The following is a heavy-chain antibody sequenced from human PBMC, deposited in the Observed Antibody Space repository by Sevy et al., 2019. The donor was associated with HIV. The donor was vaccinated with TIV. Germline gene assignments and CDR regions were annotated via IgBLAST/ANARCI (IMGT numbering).Heavy chain of an antibody. J-gene: IGHJ4*02. Sequence: GGSLRLSCTASGFTFSSYAMSWVRQAPGKGLEWVSAISGSGGSTYYADSVKGRFTISGDISKNRLYLQMNSLRSEDTAVYYCAKEDHDFWSGYYRRGPRGNFDYWGQGTLVTVSS. D-gene: IGHD3-3*01. V-gene: IGHV3-23*01. CDR1: GFTFSSYA. CDR2: ISGSGGST. CDR3: AKEDHDFWSGYYRRGPRGNFDY.